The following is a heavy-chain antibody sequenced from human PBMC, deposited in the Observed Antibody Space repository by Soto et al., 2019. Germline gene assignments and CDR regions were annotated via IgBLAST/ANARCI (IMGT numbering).Heavy chain of an antibody. CDR3: ASDTKTGVVVPGARKY. V-gene: IGHV3-30*03. Sequence: QVQLVESGGGVVQPGGSLTLSCAASRFTFSNYGMHWVRQAPGEGLEWVAVISYDGTNHYYADSVRGRFTLSRDNSKNTLYLLMDRLTSDDTAVYYCASDTKTGVVVPGARKYWGQGTLVAVSS. CDR1: RFTFSNYG. CDR2: ISYDGTNH. D-gene: IGHD2-2*01. J-gene: IGHJ4*02.